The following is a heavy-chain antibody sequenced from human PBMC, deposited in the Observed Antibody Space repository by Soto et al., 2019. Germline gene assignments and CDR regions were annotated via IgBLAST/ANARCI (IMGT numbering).Heavy chain of an antibody. J-gene: IGHJ4*02. D-gene: IGHD6-6*01. V-gene: IGHV3-21*01. CDR2: ISSSSSYI. CDR3: ARDEEYSSSSGPGTYCDS. CDR1: GFTFSSYS. Sequence: EVQLVESGGGLVKPGGSLRLSCAASGFTFSSYSMNWVRQAPGKGLEWVSSISSSSSYIYYADSVKGPFTISRYNAKNSLYRQMNSLRGEDTAVYDCARDEEYSSSSGPGTYCDSWGQGTLVTVSS.